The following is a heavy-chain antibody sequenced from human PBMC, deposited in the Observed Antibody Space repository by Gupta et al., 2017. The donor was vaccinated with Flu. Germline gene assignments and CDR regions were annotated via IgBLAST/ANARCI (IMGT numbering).Heavy chain of an antibody. J-gene: IGHJ6*02. CDR3: ARGQDFWSGPLDV. Sequence: SGSTDYNVSLKSRATISIDTSANQFSLRLNSVTAADTAVYYCARGQDFWSGPLDVWGQGTTVTVSS. V-gene: IGHV4-4*08. D-gene: IGHD3-3*01. CDR2: SGST.